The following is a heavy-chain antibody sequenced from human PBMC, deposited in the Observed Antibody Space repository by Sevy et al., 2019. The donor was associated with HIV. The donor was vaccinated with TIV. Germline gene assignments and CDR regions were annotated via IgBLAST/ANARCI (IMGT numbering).Heavy chain of an antibody. CDR2: ISNSGNTV. J-gene: IGHJ6*02. Sequence: GGFLRLSCSASGLTFSDYYMTWIRQAPGKGLECISYISNSGNTVYYADSVKGRFTVSRDNAKKSLYLQLNSLRDEDTAVYYCARDNYCISGDGCYGYGLDVWGQGTTVTVSS. V-gene: IGHV3-11*01. D-gene: IGHD2-2*01. CDR1: GLTFSDYY. CDR3: ARDNYCISGDGCYGYGLDV.